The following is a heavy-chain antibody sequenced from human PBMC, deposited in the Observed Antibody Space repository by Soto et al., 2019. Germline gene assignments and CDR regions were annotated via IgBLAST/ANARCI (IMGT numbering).Heavy chain of an antibody. V-gene: IGHV4-39*01. D-gene: IGHD2-15*01. CDR1: GGSISSSSYY. J-gene: IGHJ4*02. CDR2: IYYSGST. Sequence: QLQLQESGPGLVKPSETLSLTCTVSGGSISSSSYYWGWIRQPPGKGLEWIGSIYYSGSTYYNPSLKSRVXIXXDTSKTQFSLKLISVTAADTAVFYCARGLGGRLDYWGQGTLVTVSS. CDR3: ARGLGGRLDY.